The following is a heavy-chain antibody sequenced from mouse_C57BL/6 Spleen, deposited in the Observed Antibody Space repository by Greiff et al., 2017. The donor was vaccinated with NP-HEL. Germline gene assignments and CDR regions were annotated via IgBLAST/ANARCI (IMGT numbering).Heavy chain of an antibody. J-gene: IGHJ1*03. D-gene: IGHD2-5*01. V-gene: IGHV1-15*01. CDR3: TIYSNYGYFDV. CDR1: GYTFTDYE. CDR2: IDPETGGT. Sequence: QVQLQQSGAELVRPGASVTLSCKASGYTFTDYEMHWVKQTPVHGLEWIGAIDPETGGTAYNQKFQGKAILTADKSSSTAYMELRSLTSEDSAVYYCTIYSNYGYFDVWGTGTTVTVSS.